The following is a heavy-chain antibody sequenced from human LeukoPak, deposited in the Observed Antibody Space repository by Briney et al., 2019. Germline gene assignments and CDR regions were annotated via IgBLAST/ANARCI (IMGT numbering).Heavy chain of an antibody. CDR3: ARGYGYERRVDY. Sequence: SETLSLTCTVSGGSISSYYWSWIRQPPGKGLEWIGYIYYSGSTNYNPSLKSRVTISVDTSKNQFSLKLSSVTAADTAVYYCARGYGYERRVDYWGQGTLVTVSS. CDR2: IYYSGST. D-gene: IGHD1-1*01. CDR1: GGSISSYY. V-gene: IGHV4-59*12. J-gene: IGHJ4*02.